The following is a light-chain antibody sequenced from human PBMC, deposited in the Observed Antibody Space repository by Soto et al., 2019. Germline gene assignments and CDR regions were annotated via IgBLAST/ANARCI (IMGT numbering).Light chain of an antibody. CDR1: SSDIGAYNY. J-gene: IGLJ2*01. CDR2: DVT. V-gene: IGLV2-14*03. CDR3: SSYTTRTTLVI. Sequence: QSPLTQPASVSGSPGQSITISCTGTSSDIGAYNYVSWYQHHPGKAPKLMIYDVTNRPSGVSNRFSGSKSGDTASLTISGLQAEDEADYYCSSYTTRTTLVIFGGGTQLTVL.